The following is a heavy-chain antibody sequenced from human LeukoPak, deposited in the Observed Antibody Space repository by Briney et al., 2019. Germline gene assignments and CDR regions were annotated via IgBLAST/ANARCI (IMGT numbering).Heavy chain of an antibody. CDR2: INPNSGGT. V-gene: IGHV1-2*02. D-gene: IGHD1-26*01. J-gene: IGHJ4*02. CDR3: ARDRTSGSYLYYFDY. CDR1: GYTFTGYY. Sequence: GASVKVSCKASGYTFTGYYMHWVRQAPGQGLEWMGWINPNSGGTNYAQKFQGMVTMTRDTSISTAYMELSRLRSDDTAVYYCARDRTSGSYLYYFDYWGQGTLVTVSS.